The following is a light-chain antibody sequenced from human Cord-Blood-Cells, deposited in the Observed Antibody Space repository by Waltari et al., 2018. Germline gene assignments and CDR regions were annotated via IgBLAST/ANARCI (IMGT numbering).Light chain of an antibody. V-gene: IGKV3-15*01. CDR2: GAS. CDR3: QQYNNWWT. J-gene: IGKJ1*01. Sequence: EIVMTQSPATLSVSPGERANLSCRASQSVSSNLARYQQKPGQAPRLLIYGASTRATGIPARFSGSGSGTEFTLTISSLQSEDFAVYYCQQYNNWWTFGQGTKVEIK. CDR1: QSVSSN.